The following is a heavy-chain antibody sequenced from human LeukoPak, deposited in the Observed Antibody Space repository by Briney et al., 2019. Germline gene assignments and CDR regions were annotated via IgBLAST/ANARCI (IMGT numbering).Heavy chain of an antibody. D-gene: IGHD1-20*01. J-gene: IGHJ4*02. V-gene: IGHV4-38-2*02. CDR1: GYSISSGYY. CDR2: IFHSGST. CDR3: ARHQYNYSWSVFDY. Sequence: SETLSLTCTVSGYSISSGYYWGWIRQPPGKGLEWIGSIFHSGSTFYDPSLKSRVTMSLDTSKNQFSLKLSSVTAADTAVYYCARHQYNYSWSVFDYWGQGTLVTVSS.